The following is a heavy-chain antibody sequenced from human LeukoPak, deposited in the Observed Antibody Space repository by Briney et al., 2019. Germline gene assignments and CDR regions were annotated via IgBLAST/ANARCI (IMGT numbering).Heavy chain of an antibody. CDR3: ARGLPDDYYDSSGYYFGFNAFDI. V-gene: IGHV4-30-4*08. CDR2: IYYSGST. CDR1: GGSISSGDYY. D-gene: IGHD3-22*01. Sequence: NPSQTLSFTCTVSGGSISSGDYYWSRIRQPPGKGLGWIGYIYYSGSTYYNPSLKNRVTISVDTSKNQFSRKLSSVTAADTAVYYCARGLPDDYYDSSGYYFGFNAFDIWGQGTMVTVSS. J-gene: IGHJ3*02.